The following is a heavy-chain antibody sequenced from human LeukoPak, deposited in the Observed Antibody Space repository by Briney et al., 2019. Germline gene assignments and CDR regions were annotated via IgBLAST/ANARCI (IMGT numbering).Heavy chain of an antibody. D-gene: IGHD6-13*01. CDR1: GLIVSSNY. J-gene: IGHJ1*01. CDR3: APYSSNWYVYFQH. V-gene: IGHV3-53*01. Sequence: GGSLRLSCAASGLIVSSNYMSWVRQAPGKGLEWVSVIYSGGNTYYADSVKGRFTISRDNSKNTLYLQMNSLRAEDTAVYYCAPYSSNWYVYFQHWGQGTLVTVSS. CDR2: IYSGGNT.